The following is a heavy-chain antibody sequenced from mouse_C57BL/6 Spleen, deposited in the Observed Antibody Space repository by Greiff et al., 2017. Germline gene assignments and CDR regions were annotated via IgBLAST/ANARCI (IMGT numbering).Heavy chain of an antibody. CDR3: ARASSYSYDCAWFAY. V-gene: IGHV1-39*01. CDR2: INPNYGTT. J-gene: IGHJ3*01. CDR1: GYSFTDYN. D-gene: IGHD2-12*01. Sequence: VQLQQSGPELVKPGASVKISCKASGYSFTDYNMTWVKQSTGKSLEWIGVINPNYGTTSYNEKFKGKATLTVDQSSSTAYMQLNSLTSEDSAVYYCARASSYSYDCAWFAYWGQGTLVTVS.